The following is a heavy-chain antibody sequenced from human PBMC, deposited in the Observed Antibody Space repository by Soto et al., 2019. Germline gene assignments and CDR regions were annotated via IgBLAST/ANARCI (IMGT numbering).Heavy chain of an antibody. J-gene: IGHJ5*02. CDR1: GGTFSSYV. D-gene: IGHD2-8*02. Sequence: QVHLEQSGAEVKKPGSSVKVSCKFSGGTFSSYVIIWVRQAPGQGLEWMGGIIPVSGTANYAQKFHGRVTISAAAATNTAYMDLSSVRFDDTAVYYCATVDRSVALVGWFDPWGQGTLVTVSS. CDR2: IIPVSGTA. V-gene: IGHV1-69*01. CDR3: ATVDRSVALVGWFDP.